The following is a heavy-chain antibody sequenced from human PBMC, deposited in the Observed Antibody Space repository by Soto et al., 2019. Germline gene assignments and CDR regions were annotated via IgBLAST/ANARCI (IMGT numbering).Heavy chain of an antibody. Sequence: QIQLVQSGGEVKKPGASVKVSCKASGYTFRSYGISWVRQAPGQGLAWVGWISAYNGDTHYAPKFKDRITSTAETSTDTAYMELRSLRLDDTAVYYCARDWSRYYDNSGLIWCSWGQGSLVTVSS. CDR3: ARDWSRYYDNSGLIWCS. CDR2: ISAYNGDT. CDR1: GYTFRSYG. V-gene: IGHV1-18*04. D-gene: IGHD3-22*01. J-gene: IGHJ5*02.